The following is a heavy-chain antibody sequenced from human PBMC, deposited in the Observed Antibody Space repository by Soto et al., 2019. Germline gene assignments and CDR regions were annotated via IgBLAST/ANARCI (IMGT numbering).Heavy chain of an antibody. V-gene: IGHV1-69*06. CDR2: ILPISGTA. Sequence: GASVKVSCKASGSTFSNYAISWVLQAPGQGLEWMGGILPISGTANYALKFQDRVTITADKSTSTAYMELSSLRSEDTAVYYCARVEAEITIINFFDPWGQGTLVTVSS. D-gene: IGHD3-22*01. CDR3: ARVEAEITIINFFDP. CDR1: GSTFSNYA. J-gene: IGHJ5*02.